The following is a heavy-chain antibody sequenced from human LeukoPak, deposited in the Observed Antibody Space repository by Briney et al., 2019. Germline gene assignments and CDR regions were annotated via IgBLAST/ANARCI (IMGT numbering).Heavy chain of an antibody. V-gene: IGHV4-39*01. CDR1: GGSISGSFYY. CDR2: IYYSGST. D-gene: IGHD3/OR15-3a*01. CDR3: ARRGLIDY. Sequence: SETLSLTCTVSGGSISGSFYYWGWIRQPPGKGLEWIGSIYYSGSTYYNPSLKSRVTISVDTSKNQFSLNLSSVTAADAAVYYCARRGLIDYWGQGTLVTVSS. J-gene: IGHJ4*02.